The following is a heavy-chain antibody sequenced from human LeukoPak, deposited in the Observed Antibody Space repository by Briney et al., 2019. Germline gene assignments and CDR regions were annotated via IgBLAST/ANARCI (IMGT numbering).Heavy chain of an antibody. CDR3: ARDGGYYYDSSGSPYYYYGMDV. J-gene: IGHJ6*02. D-gene: IGHD3-22*01. Sequence: ASVKVSCKASGGTFSSYAISWVRQAPGQGLEWMGWISAYNGNTNYAQKLQGRVTMTTDTSTSTAYMELRSLRSDDTAVYYCARDGGYYYDSSGSPYYYYGMDVWGQGTTVTVSS. V-gene: IGHV1-18*01. CDR2: ISAYNGNT. CDR1: GGTFSSYA.